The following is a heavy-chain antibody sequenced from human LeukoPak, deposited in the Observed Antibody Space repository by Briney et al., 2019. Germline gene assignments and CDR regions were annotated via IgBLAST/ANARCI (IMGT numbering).Heavy chain of an antibody. J-gene: IGHJ4*02. D-gene: IGHD6-6*01. CDR2: NSAYNGNT. V-gene: IGHV1-18*01. Sequence: GASVKVSCKASGYTFTSYGISWVRQAPGQGLEWMGWNSAYNGNTNYAQKLQGRVTMTTDTSTSTAYMELRSLRSDDTAVYYCARARQTSIAARLPFDYWGQGTLVTVSS. CDR1: GYTFTSYG. CDR3: ARARQTSIAARLPFDY.